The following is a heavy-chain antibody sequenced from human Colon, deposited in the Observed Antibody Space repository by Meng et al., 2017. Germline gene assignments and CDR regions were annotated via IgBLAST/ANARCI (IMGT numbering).Heavy chain of an antibody. D-gene: IGHD1-26*01. V-gene: IGHV3-72*01. CDR2: IRNKAYSYTT. Sequence: EVLLVESGGGLVQPGGSGRLSCAAPGFTFSDSYMDWFRQAPGKGLEWVGRIRNKAYSYTTEYAASVKGRFTVSRDDLKNSVYLQMNNLKTEDTAVYYCATGSTFYWGRGTLVTVSS. CDR1: GFTFSDSY. CDR3: ATGSTFY. J-gene: IGHJ4*02.